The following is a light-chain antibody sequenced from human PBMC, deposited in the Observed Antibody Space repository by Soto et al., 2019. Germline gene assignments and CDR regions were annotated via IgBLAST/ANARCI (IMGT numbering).Light chain of an antibody. CDR1: SSNIGAGYD. CDR3: QPCDSSLSGSGV. J-gene: IGLJ1*01. V-gene: IGLV1-40*01. CDR2: GNS. Sequence: QSVLTQPPSGCGAPGQRVTISCTGSSSNIGAGYDVHWYQQVPGTAPKLLIYGNSNRPSGVPDRFSGSKSGTSASLAITGLQAEDEADYYCQPCDSSLSGSGVFGTGTKVTVL.